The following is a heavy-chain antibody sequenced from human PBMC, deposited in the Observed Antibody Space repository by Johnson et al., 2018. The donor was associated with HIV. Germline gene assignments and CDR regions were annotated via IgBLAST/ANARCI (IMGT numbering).Heavy chain of an antibody. J-gene: IGHJ3*02. D-gene: IGHD3-22*01. Sequence: VQLVESGGGVVQPGRSLRLSCAASGFTFRSYGMHWVSQAPGKGLEWVAVISHDGSNQYYVDSVKGRFTISRDNSKNTLFLQMNSLRAEHTAVYHCAKAMGGWLLAHAFNIWGQGTTVTVSS. V-gene: IGHV3-30*18. CDR1: GFTFRSYG. CDR3: AKAMGGWLLAHAFNI. CDR2: ISHDGSNQ.